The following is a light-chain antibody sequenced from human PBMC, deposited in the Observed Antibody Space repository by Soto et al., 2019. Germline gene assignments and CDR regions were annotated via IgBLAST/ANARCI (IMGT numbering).Light chain of an antibody. V-gene: IGKV3-20*01. CDR1: KKVTDKQ. Sequence: IVLTQSPGTLSLSPGERCTLSCRASKKVTDKQLAWYQQKPGQAPRLLIYAISSRATGIPARFSGSGSGTDFTLTISRLEPEDFAMYYCQQYGSSRWTFAQGTKVDIK. CDR2: AIS. CDR3: QQYGSSRWT. J-gene: IGKJ1*01.